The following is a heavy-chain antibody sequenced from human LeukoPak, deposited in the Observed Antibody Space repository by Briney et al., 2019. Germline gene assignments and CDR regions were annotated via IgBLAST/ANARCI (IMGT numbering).Heavy chain of an antibody. CDR2: FDPEDGET. J-gene: IGHJ3*02. CDR3: TTAQKRPWFDAFDI. V-gene: IGHV1-24*01. CDR1: GYTLTELS. Sequence: ASVKASCKVSGYTLTELSMHWVRQAPGKGLEWMGGFDPEDGETIYAQKFQGRVTMTEDTSTDTAYMELNSLRSEDTAVYYCTTAQKRPWFDAFDIWGQGTMVTVS. D-gene: IGHD3-22*01.